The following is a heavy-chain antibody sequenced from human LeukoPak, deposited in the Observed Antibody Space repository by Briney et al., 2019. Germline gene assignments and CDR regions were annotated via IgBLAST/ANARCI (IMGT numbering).Heavy chain of an antibody. J-gene: IGHJ4*02. CDR3: ARGNPSLYYYGSGSIDY. V-gene: IGHV3-74*01. CDR1: GFTFRSYW. CDR2: INTDGSST. Sequence: QPGGSLRLSCAASGFTFRSYWMHWVRQAPGKGLVWVSRINTDGSSTSYADSVKGRFTISRDNAKNTLYLQMNSLRAEDTAVYYCARGNPSLYYYGSGSIDYWGQGTLVTVSS. D-gene: IGHD3-10*01.